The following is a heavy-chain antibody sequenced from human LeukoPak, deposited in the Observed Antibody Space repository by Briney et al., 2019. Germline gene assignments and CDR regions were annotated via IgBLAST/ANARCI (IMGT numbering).Heavy chain of an antibody. Sequence: AASVKVSCKASGYTFTGYYMHWVRQAPGQGLEWMGRINPNSGGTNYAQKFQGRVTMTRDTSISTAYMELSRLRSDDTAVYYCAIVVGANNWFDPWGQGTLVTVSS. CDR3: AIVVGANNWFDP. CDR1: GYTFTGYY. CDR2: INPNSGGT. J-gene: IGHJ5*02. D-gene: IGHD1-26*01. V-gene: IGHV1-2*06.